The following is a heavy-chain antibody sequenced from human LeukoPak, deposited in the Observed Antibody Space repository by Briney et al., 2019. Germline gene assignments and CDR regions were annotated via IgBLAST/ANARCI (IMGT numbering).Heavy chain of an antibody. CDR3: ARGVADYGGYYYYHYMDV. D-gene: IGHD4-23*01. Sequence: SETLSLTCTVSGGSISSYYWSWIRQPAGKGLEWIGRIYTSGSTNYNPSLKSRVTMSVDTSKNQFSLKLSSVTAADTAMYYCARGVADYGGYYYYHYMDVWGKGTTVTISS. J-gene: IGHJ6*03. CDR2: IYTSGST. CDR1: GGSISSYY. V-gene: IGHV4-4*07.